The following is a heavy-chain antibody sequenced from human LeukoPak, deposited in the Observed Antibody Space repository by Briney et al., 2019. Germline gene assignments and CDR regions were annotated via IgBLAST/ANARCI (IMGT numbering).Heavy chain of an antibody. CDR3: ARDAQGFSYGSAFDV. CDR1: GFTFDDYA. J-gene: IGHJ3*01. V-gene: IGHV3-43*02. CDR2: INGDGYST. D-gene: IGHD5-18*01. Sequence: GGSLRLSCAASGFTFDDYAMHWVRQAPGKDLEWVSLINGDGYSTYYADSVKGRFTISRDNSKNFLYLQMNSLRTEDTAFYYCARDAQGFSYGSAFDVWGQGTMVTVSS.